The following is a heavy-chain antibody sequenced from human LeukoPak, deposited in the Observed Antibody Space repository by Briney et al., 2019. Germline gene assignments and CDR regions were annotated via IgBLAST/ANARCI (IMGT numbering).Heavy chain of an antibody. V-gene: IGHV4-39*07. CDR3: ARDGPMDV. CDR2: IYYSGST. Sequence: SETLSLTCTVSGGSISRSSYYWGWIRQPPGKGLEWIGSIYYSGSTYYNPSLKSRVTISVDTSKNQFSLKMSSVTAADTAVYYCARDGPMDVWGKGTTVTVSS. CDR1: GGSISRSSYY. J-gene: IGHJ6*03.